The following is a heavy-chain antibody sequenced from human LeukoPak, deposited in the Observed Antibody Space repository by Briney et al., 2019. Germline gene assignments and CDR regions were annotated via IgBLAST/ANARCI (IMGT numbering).Heavy chain of an antibody. CDR3: AKDNADYPIYYFDS. V-gene: IGHV3-23*01. Sequence: PGGSLRLSCAASGFTFSTYAMNWVRQAPGKGLEWVSGISSSGGGKFYADSVEGRFTISRDKSKSTLYLQMNSLRAEDAAVYYCAKDNADYPIYYFDSWGQGTLVTVSS. CDR1: GFTFSTYA. J-gene: IGHJ4*02. D-gene: IGHD3-16*01. CDR2: ISSSGGGK.